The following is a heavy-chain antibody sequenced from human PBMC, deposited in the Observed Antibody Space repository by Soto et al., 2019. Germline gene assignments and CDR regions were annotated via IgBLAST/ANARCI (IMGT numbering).Heavy chain of an antibody. CDR1: GLTFSMFG. V-gene: IGHV3-30*18. CDR2: ISHDGSKK. J-gene: IGHJ6*02. Sequence: QVQLVESGGGVVQPGRSLRLSCAASGLTFSMFGMHWVRQAPGKGLEWVAVISHDGSKKYYADSVKGRFTTSRDNSKNTLYLQMGSLRPEDTAVYYCAKDWVGGSLHDGLHVWGQGTTVTVAS. CDR3: AKDWVGGSLHDGLHV. D-gene: IGHD2-15*01.